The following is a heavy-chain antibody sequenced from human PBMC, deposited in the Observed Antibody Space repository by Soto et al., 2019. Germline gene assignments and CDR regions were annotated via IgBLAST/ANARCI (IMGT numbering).Heavy chain of an antibody. CDR2: ISGSSSVI. J-gene: IGHJ5*02. Sequence: PGGSLRLSCVDSGFSMYDYGMNWVRQAPGKGLEWVSYISGSSSVIYYADSVKGRFTISRDNAKNSVYLQMNRVRDEDTAVYYCARDFLSGKPWGQGTLVTVS. CDR1: GFSMYDYG. D-gene: IGHD3-10*01. V-gene: IGHV3-48*02. CDR3: ARDFLSGKP.